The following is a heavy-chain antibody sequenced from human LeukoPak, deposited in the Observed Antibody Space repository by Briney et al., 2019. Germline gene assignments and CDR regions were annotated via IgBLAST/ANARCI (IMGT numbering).Heavy chain of an antibody. CDR3: ARGNHYYYGSGSYCDY. J-gene: IGHJ4*02. Sequence: ASVKVSCKASGYTFTSYYMHWVRQAPGQGLEWMGIINPSGGSTSYAQKFQGRVTMTRDTSTSTVYMELSSLRSEDTAVYYCARGNHYYYGSGSYCDYWGQGTLVTVSS. CDR2: INPSGGST. V-gene: IGHV1-46*01. CDR1: GYTFTSYY. D-gene: IGHD3-10*01.